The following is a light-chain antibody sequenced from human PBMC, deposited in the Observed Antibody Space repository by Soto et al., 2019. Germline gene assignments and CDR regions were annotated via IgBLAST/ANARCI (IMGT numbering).Light chain of an antibody. CDR2: GAS. Sequence: SQSADTLSVYTGETVTLSCRASQSVSSSYLAWYQQKPGQAPRRLIYGASSRATGIPDRFSGSGSGTDFTLTISRLEPEDFAVYYCQQYGSSITFGQGTRLAIK. CDR1: QSVSSSY. CDR3: QQYGSSIT. J-gene: IGKJ5*01. V-gene: IGKV3-20*01.